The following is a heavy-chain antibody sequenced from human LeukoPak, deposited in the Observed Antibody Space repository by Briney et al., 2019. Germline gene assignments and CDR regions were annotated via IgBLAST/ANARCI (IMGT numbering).Heavy chain of an antibody. Sequence: ASVNVSCTTSGYTFTIYAMNWVRQAPGQGLEWMGWVNTNTGNPTYAQGFTGRFVFSLDTSVSTAYLQISSLKAEDSAVYYCARSNNDGDYLGVGFDYWGQGTLVTVSS. CDR3: ARSNNDGDYLGVGFDY. J-gene: IGHJ4*02. CDR1: GYTFTIYA. CDR2: VNTNTGNP. D-gene: IGHD3-16*01. V-gene: IGHV7-4-1*02.